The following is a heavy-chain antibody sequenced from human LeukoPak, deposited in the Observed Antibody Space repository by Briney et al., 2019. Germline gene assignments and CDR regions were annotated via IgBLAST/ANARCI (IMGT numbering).Heavy chain of an antibody. CDR3: ARGRGENDYGDFGFDY. Sequence: SETLSLTCAVYGGSFSGYYWSWIRQPPGKGLEWIGEINHSGSTNYNPSLKSRVTISVDTSKNLFSLKLSSVTAADTAVYYCARGRGENDYGDFGFDYWGQGTLVTVSS. J-gene: IGHJ4*02. D-gene: IGHD4-17*01. CDR2: INHSGST. V-gene: IGHV4-34*01. CDR1: GGSFSGYY.